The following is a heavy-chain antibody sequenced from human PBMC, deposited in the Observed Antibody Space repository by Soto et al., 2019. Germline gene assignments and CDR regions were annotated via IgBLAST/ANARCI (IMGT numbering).Heavy chain of an antibody. Sequence: QVQLVQSGAEVTKPGSSVKVSCKASGGTFSTYGITWVRQASGQGLEWMGGIIPIFGTIKFAQKFQGRLTITPDESTSTFYMELSILTSEDTAVYYCASRERVDAFDVWGQGTMVTVSS. J-gene: IGHJ3*01. D-gene: IGHD1-26*01. CDR3: ASRERVDAFDV. CDR2: IIPIFGTI. V-gene: IGHV1-69*01. CDR1: GGTFSTYG.